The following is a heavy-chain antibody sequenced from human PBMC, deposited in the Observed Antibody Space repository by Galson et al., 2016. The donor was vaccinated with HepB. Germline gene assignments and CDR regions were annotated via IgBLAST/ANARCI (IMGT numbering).Heavy chain of an antibody. D-gene: IGHD3-10*01. CDR2: ISASGGNT. CDR1: GFTFSSYA. Sequence: SLRLSCAVSGFTFSSYAMSWVRQAPGKGLEWVSAISASGGNTYYADSVMGRFTISRDNSKNTLYLQMNSLRAEDTAIYYCARESRMVRGVITYFFDYWGQGTLVTVSS. V-gene: IGHV3-23*01. CDR3: ARESRMVRGVITYFFDY. J-gene: IGHJ4*02.